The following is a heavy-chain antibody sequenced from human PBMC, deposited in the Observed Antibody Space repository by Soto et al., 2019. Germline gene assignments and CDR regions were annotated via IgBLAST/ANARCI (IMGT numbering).Heavy chain of an antibody. J-gene: IGHJ3*02. V-gene: IGHV1-69*01. CDR3: ARDHNPSLRWHDAFVI. CDR2: IIPIFGTA. D-gene: IGHD4-17*01. CDR1: GVTFSSYA. Sequence: QVQLVQSGAEVKKPGSSVKVSCKASGVTFSSYAISWVRQAPGQGLEWMGGIIPIFGTANYAQKVQGRVTITADESTSTAYMELSSLRSDDMAVYYCARDHNPSLRWHDAFVIWGQGTMVTVSS.